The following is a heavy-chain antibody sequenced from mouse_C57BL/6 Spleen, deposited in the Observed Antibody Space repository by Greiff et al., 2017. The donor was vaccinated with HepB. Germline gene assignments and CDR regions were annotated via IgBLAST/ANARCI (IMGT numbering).Heavy chain of an antibody. CDR3: ARQGSTGTWFAY. V-gene: IGHV5-6*01. J-gene: IGHJ3*01. D-gene: IGHD4-1*02. CDR1: GFTFSSYG. CDR2: ISSGGSYT. Sequence: EVQRVESGGDLVKPGGSLKLSCAASGFTFSSYGMSWVRQTPDKRLEWVATISSGGSYTYYPDSVKGRFTISRDNAKNTLYLQMSSLKSEDTAMYYCARQGSTGTWFAYWGQGTLVTVSA.